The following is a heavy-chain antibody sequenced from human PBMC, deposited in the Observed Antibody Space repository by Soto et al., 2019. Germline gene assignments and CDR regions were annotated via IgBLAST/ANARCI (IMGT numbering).Heavy chain of an antibody. CDR3: ARDLTSSSWYYYYYYGMDV. V-gene: IGHV3-30-3*01. J-gene: IGHJ6*02. CDR2: ISYDGSNK. Sequence: ESVGGVVQPGRSLRLSCAASGFTFSSYAMHWVRQAPGKGLEWVAVISYDGSNKYYADSVKGRFTISRDNSKNTLYLQMNSLRAEDTAVYYCARDLTSSSWYYYYYYGMDVWGQGTTVTVSS. D-gene: IGHD6-13*01. CDR1: GFTFSSYA.